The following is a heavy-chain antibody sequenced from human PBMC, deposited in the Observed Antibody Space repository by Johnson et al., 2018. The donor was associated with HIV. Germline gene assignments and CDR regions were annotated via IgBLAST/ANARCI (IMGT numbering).Heavy chain of an antibody. CDR3: ARNQGLEIPSDALDV. V-gene: IGHV3-74*03. J-gene: IGHJ3*01. Sequence: VQLVESGGGLVQPGGSLRLSCAASGFIFRNYWMHWVRQTPGKGLVWVARIYSDGSDIAYADSVKGRFTISRDNAKKTLYLQMNSRRAEDPAVYYCARNQGLEIPSDALDVWGQGTMVTVSS. CDR2: IYSDGSDI. CDR1: GFIFRNYW. D-gene: IGHD6-19*01.